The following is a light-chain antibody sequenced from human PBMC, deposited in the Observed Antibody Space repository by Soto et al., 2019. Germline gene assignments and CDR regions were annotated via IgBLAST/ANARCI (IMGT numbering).Light chain of an antibody. V-gene: IGKV3-20*01. CDR1: QSVSSSY. CDR3: QQYGSSPYT. Sequence: EIVLTQSPGTLSLSPGERATLSCRASQSVSSSYLAWYQQKPGQAPRLLIYGASSRATGIPERVSGSASGTDFTLTISRLEPEDFAVYYCQQYGSSPYTFGQGTKLEIK. CDR2: GAS. J-gene: IGKJ2*01.